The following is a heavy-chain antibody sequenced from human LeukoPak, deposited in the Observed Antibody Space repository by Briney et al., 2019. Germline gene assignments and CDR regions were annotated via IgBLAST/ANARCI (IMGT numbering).Heavy chain of an antibody. J-gene: IGHJ6*03. CDR1: GFTFSSYA. CDR2: IRSKAYGGTT. D-gene: IGHD2-15*01. CDR3: TRDGRISYYYYYMDV. V-gene: IGHV3-49*04. Sequence: PGRSLRLSCAASGFTFSSYAMHWVRQASGKGLEWVGFIRSKAYGGTTEYAASVKGRFTISRDDSKSIAYLQMNSLKTEDTAVYYCTRDGRISYYYYYMDVWGKGTTVTVSS.